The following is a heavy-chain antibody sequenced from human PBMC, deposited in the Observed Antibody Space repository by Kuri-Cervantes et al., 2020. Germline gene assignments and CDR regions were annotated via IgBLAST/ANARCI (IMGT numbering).Heavy chain of an antibody. D-gene: IGHD3-22*01. CDR1: GFSLSTSGVG. CDR2: IYWDDDK. V-gene: IGHV2-5*02. CDR3: AHRGYYYDSSGYYPSEY. J-gene: IGHJ4*02. Sequence: SGPTLVKPTQTLTLTCTFSGFSLSTSGVGVGWIRQPPGKALEWLALIYWDDDKRYSPSLKSRLTITKDTSKNQVVLTMTNMGPVDTATYYCAHRGYYYDSSGYYPSEYWGQGTLVTVSS.